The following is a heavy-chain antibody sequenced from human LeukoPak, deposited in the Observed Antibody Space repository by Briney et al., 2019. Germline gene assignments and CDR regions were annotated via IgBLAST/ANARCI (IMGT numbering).Heavy chain of an antibody. CDR2: IHISGST. CDR1: GFTVTSTY. CDR3: ARAVEYLPLDY. J-gene: IGHJ4*02. V-gene: IGHV3-66*01. Sequence: GGSLRLSCAAFGFTVTSTYITWVRQAPGKGLEWVSIIHISGSTYYADSVRGRFTISRDNSKNTVYLKMNSLRAEDTAVYYCARAVEYLPLDYWGQGTLVAVSS. D-gene: IGHD2/OR15-2a*01.